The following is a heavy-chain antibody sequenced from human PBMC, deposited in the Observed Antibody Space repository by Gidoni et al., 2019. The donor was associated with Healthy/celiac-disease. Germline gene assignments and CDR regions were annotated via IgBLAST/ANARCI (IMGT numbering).Heavy chain of an antibody. J-gene: IGHJ6*02. D-gene: IGHD1-26*01. CDR2: ISSSSSTI. V-gene: IGHV3-48*01. Sequence: VSYISSSSSTIYYADSVKGRFTISRDNAKNSLYLQMNSLRAEDTAVYYCARDLQFPTFLPTKNSEQRYGMDVWGQGTTVTVSS. CDR3: ARDLQFPTFLPTKNSEQRYGMDV.